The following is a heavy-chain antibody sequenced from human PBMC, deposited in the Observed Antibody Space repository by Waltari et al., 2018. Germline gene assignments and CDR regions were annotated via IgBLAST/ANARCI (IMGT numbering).Heavy chain of an antibody. CDR1: GGTFSSYA. D-gene: IGHD1-26*01. V-gene: IGHV1-69*04. Sequence: QVQLVQSGAEVKKPGSSVKVSCKASGGTFSSYAISWVRPAPGQGLEWMGRIIPILGIANYAQKFQGRVTITADKSTSTAYMELSSLRSEDTAVYYCASGNSGSYFYFDYWGQGTLVTVSS. CDR3: ASGNSGSYFYFDY. J-gene: IGHJ4*02. CDR2: IIPILGIA.